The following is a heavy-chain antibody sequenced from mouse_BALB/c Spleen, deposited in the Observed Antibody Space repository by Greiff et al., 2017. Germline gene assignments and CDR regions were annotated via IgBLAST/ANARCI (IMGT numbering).Heavy chain of an antibody. CDR1: GFAFSSYD. J-gene: IGHJ2*01. CDR3: ARIFDYPLFDY. D-gene: IGHD2-4*01. Sequence: EVMLVESGGGLVKPGGSLKLSCAASGFAFSSYDMSWVRQTPEKRLEWVAYISSGGGSTYYPDTVKGRFTISRDNAKNTLYLQMSSLKSEDTAMYYCARIFDYPLFDYWGQGTTLTVSS. CDR2: ISSGGGST. V-gene: IGHV5-12-1*01.